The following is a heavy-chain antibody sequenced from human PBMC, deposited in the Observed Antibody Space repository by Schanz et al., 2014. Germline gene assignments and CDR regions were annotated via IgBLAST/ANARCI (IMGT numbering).Heavy chain of an antibody. CDR3: ARGMGSCSCGTCYGFYYYGLDV. J-gene: IGHJ6*02. CDR1: GFTFSSYA. CDR2: ISYDGRNK. V-gene: IGHV3-30-3*01. D-gene: IGHD2-15*01. Sequence: QVQLVESGGGVVQPGRSLRLSCAASGFTFSSYAMHWVRQAPGKGLEWGAVISYDGRNKYYADSVKGRFTISRDNSKNTLYLQMNSPSADDTAVLYCARGMGSCSCGTCYGFYYYGLDVWGQGTTVTVSS.